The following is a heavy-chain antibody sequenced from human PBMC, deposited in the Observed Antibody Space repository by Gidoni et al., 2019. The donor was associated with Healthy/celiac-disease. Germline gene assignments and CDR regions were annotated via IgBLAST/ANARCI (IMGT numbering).Heavy chain of an antibody. Sequence: QVQLVQSGAEVKKPGSSVKVSCKASGGPFISYTIRWVRQAPGQGLEWMGRRIPILVIANYAQKFQGRVTITAIKSTSTAYMELSSLRSEDTAVYYCARAPRGGDGHTMGDYWGQGTLVTVSS. CDR3: ARAPRGGDGHTMGDY. CDR1: GGPFISYT. V-gene: IGHV1-69*02. J-gene: IGHJ4*02. D-gene: IGHD3-16*01. CDR2: RIPILVIA.